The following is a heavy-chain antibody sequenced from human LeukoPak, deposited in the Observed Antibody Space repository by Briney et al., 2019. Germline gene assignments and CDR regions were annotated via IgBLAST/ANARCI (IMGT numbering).Heavy chain of an antibody. CDR1: GGSISSSSYY. J-gene: IGHJ4*02. Sequence: SETLSLTCTVSGGSISSSSYYWGWIRQPPGKGLEWIGSIYYSGSTYYNPSLKSRVTISVDTSKNQFSLKLSSVTAADTAVYYCARLRYDILTGYYQSPYYFDYWGQGTLVTVSS. D-gene: IGHD3-9*01. CDR3: ARLRYDILTGYYQSPYYFDY. V-gene: IGHV4-39*01. CDR2: IYYSGST.